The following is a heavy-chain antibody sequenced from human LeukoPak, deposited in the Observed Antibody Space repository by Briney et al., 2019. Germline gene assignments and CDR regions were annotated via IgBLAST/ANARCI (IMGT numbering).Heavy chain of an antibody. V-gene: IGHV1-18*04. CDR1: GYSFTSYW. Sequence: GESLKISCKGSGYSFTSYWISWVRQAPGQGLEWMGWISAYNGNTNYAQKLQGRVTMTTDTSTSTAYMELRSLRSDDTAVYYCARDRDFWSEGGYWGQGTLVTVSS. CDR2: ISAYNGNT. D-gene: IGHD3-3*01. J-gene: IGHJ4*02. CDR3: ARDRDFWSEGGY.